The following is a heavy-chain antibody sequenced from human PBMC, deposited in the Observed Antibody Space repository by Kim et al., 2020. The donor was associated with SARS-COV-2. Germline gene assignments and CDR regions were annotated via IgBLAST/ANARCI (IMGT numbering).Heavy chain of an antibody. J-gene: IGHJ6*02. CDR3: ARRRCRGGNCAYYYYGMDV. CDR1: GGSISSSSYY. Sequence: SETLSLTCTVSGGSISSSSYYWGWIRQPPGKGLEWIGSVYYSGSTYYNPSLKSRVTISVDTSKNQFSLKLTSVTAADTAVYYCARRRCRGGNCAYYYYGMDVWGQGTTVTVSS. D-gene: IGHD2-15*01. CDR2: VYYSGST. V-gene: IGHV4-39*01.